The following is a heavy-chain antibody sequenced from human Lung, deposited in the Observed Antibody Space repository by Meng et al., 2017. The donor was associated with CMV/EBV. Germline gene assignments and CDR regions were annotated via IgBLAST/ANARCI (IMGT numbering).Heavy chain of an antibody. CDR3: ASFPPPGKQWLVTDY. CDR2: IYHSGST. J-gene: IGHJ4*02. CDR1: GGSISSRNW. V-gene: IGHV4-4*02. Sequence: LPESGPGLVKPSGTLSLTCAVSGGSISSRNWWSWVRQPPGKGLEWIGEIYHSGSTNYNPSLKSRVTISVDKSKNQFSLKLSSVTAADTAVYYCASFPPPGKQWLVTDYWGQGTLVTVSS. D-gene: IGHD6-19*01.